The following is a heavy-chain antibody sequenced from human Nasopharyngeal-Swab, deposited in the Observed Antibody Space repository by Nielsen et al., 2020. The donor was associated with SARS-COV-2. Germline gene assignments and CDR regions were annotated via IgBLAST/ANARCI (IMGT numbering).Heavy chain of an antibody. J-gene: IGHJ3*02. CDR1: GLNFDNYA. D-gene: IGHD4-23*01. V-gene: IGHV3-9*01. CDR2: ISWNSGNT. CDR3: VKDTDAVVTRALDI. Sequence: SLKISCAASGLNFDNYAMHWVRQIPGKGLEWVSAISWNSGNTGYAGSVKGRFTISRDNAKNSVFLQMNSLTPEDTALYYCVKDTDAVVTRALDIWGRGTTVTVSS.